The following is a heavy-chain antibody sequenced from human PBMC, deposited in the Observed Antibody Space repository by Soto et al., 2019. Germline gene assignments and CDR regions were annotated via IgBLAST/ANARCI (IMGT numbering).Heavy chain of an antibody. J-gene: IGHJ4*02. CDR2: ISYDGSNK. CDR1: GFTFSSYG. V-gene: IGHV3-30*18. Sequence: QVQLVESGGGVVQPGRSLRLSCAASGFTFSSYGMHWVRQAPGKGLEWVTVISYDGSNKYYADSVKGRFTISRDNSKNTLYLQMNSLRAEDTAVYYCAKDGAHDVEMATIVFDYWGQGTLVTVSS. CDR3: AKDGAHDVEMATIVFDY. D-gene: IGHD5-12*01.